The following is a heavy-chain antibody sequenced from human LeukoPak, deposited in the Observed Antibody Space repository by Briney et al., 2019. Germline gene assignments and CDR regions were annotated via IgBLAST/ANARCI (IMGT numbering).Heavy chain of an antibody. CDR2: MYYSGST. CDR1: GGSISSYY. V-gene: IGHV4-59*01. J-gene: IGHJ6*03. D-gene: IGHD5-18*01. CDR3: ARTTEGGYSYGYFYYYYMDV. Sequence: PSETLSLTCTVSGGSISSYYWSWIRQPPGKGLEWIGYMYYSGSTNYNPSLKSRVTISVDMSKNQVSLKLSSVTAADTAVYYCARTTEGGYSYGYFYYYYMDVWGKGTTVTISS.